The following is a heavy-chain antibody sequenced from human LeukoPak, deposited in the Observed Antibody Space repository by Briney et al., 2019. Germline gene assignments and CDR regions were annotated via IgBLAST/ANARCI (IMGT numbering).Heavy chain of an antibody. CDR1: GFTFRSYG. CDR3: ARHNYGYDY. V-gene: IGHV3-74*01. CDR2: IHSDGSST. J-gene: IGHJ4*02. Sequence: PGGSLGLSCAASGFTFRSYGMHWVRQAPGKGLVWVSHIHSDGSSTSYADSVQGRFTISRDNAKNTLYLQMNSLRAEDTAVYYCARHNYGYDYWGQGTLVTVSS. D-gene: IGHD3-10*01.